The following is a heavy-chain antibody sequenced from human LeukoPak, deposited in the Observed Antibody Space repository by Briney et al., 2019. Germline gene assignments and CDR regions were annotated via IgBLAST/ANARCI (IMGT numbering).Heavy chain of an antibody. CDR3: AKASWVSNVDAVW. CDR1: GFSFSNYA. Sequence: RAGGSLRLSCVASGFSFSNYAMSWVRQAPARGPEWVSSLRGGGETFYADSVKGRFTLSRDDSRNTVYLQLNNLRVEDTAIYYCAKASWVSNVDAVWWGQGTRVTVSS. CDR2: LRGGGET. V-gene: IGHV3-23*01. J-gene: IGHJ4*02. D-gene: IGHD1-1*01.